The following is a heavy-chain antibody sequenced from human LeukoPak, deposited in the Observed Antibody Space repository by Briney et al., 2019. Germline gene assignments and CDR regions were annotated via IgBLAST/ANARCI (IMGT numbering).Heavy chain of an antibody. Sequence: GGSLRLSCAASGLAFSSFAMGWVRQSPGKGLEWLSTINGGGNTTFYADSVKGRFTISRDNSKNTLYLHMDGLRPDDTAIYYCTKELHVAVAVADYYYFYMDVWGRGTAVSVSS. CDR3: TKELHVAVAVADYYYFYMDV. D-gene: IGHD6-19*01. CDR1: GLAFSSFA. J-gene: IGHJ6*03. V-gene: IGHV3-23*01. CDR2: INGGGNTT.